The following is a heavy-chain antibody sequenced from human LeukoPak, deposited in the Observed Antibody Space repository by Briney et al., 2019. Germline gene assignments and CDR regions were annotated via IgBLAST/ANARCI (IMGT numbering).Heavy chain of an antibody. D-gene: IGHD3-10*01. Sequence: NPGGSLRLSCAASGFTFSDYYMSWIRQAPGKGLEWVSYIISSGSTIYYADSVKGRFTISRDNAKNSLYLQMNSLRAEDTAVYYCARDRGDGGFGDYGTYYFDYWGQGTLVTVSS. V-gene: IGHV3-11*01. CDR3: ARDRGDGGFGDYGTYYFDY. CDR2: IISSGSTI. J-gene: IGHJ4*02. CDR1: GFTFSDYY.